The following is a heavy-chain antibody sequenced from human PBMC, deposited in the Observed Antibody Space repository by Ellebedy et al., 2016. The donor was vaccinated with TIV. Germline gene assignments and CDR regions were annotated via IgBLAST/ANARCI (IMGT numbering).Heavy chain of an antibody. V-gene: IGHV3-7*01. CDR3: ARRGSYGDYAVQINNWFDR. D-gene: IGHD4-17*01. CDR1: GFTFRSYW. J-gene: IGHJ5*02. Sequence: GESLKISCAASGFTFRSYWMSWVRQAPGKGLEWVANIYQDGSEKYYVDSVKGRFTISRDHAKNSLYLQMNSLRVEDTAVYYCARRGSYGDYAVQINNWFDRWGQGTLVTVYS. CDR2: IYQDGSEK.